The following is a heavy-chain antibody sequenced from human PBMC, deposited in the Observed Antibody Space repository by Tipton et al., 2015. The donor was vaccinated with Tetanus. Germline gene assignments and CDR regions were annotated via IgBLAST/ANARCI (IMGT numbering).Heavy chain of an antibody. CDR3: ARDRRSYIASAGYGMDV. D-gene: IGHD6-13*01. CDR2: ISGSGGHI. J-gene: IGHJ6*02. CDR1: GFTFSDYS. Sequence: SLRLSCVGSGFTFSDYSINWVRQAPGRGLEWVTFISGSGGHIYYADSVKGRFTVSRDNAKNSVYPQMSSLRDDDTAIYYCARDRRSYIASAGYGMDVWGQGTPVTASS. V-gene: IGHV3-48*02.